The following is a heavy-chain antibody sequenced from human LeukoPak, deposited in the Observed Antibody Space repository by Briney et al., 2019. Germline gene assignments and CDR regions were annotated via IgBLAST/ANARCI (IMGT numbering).Heavy chain of an antibody. V-gene: IGHV4-59*01. CDR3: ARELAAAANWFDP. D-gene: IGHD6-13*01. Sequence: SEILSLTCTVSGGSISSYYWSWIRQPPGKGLEWIGYIYYSGSTNYNPPLKSRVTISVDTSKNQFSLKLSSVTAADTAVYYCARELAAAANWFDPWGQGTLVTVSS. J-gene: IGHJ5*02. CDR1: GGSISSYY. CDR2: IYYSGST.